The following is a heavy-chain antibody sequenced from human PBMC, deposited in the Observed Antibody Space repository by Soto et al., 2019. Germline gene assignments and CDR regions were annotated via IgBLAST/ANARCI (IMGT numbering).Heavy chain of an antibody. J-gene: IGHJ4*02. CDR2: ISYDGSNK. V-gene: IGHV3-30*03. Sequence: QVQLVESGGGVVQPGRSLRLSCAASGFTFSSYGMHWVRQAPGKGLEWVAVISYDGSNKYYADSVKGRFTISRDNSKNTLYLQMNSLRAEDTAVYYCATGLWFGELAYYFDYWGQGTLVTVSS. CDR1: GFTFSSYG. D-gene: IGHD3-10*01. CDR3: ATGLWFGELAYYFDY.